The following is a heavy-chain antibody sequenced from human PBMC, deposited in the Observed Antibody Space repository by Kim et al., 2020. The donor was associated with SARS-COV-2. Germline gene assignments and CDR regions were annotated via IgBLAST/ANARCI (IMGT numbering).Heavy chain of an antibody. D-gene: IGHD4-4*01. CDR2: IYGSAST. J-gene: IGHJ6*03. V-gene: IGHV4-39*02. CDR3: ARYSRRWRQLIHYYFH. CDR1: GGSIYSSSCN. Sequence: SETLSLTCTVSGGSIYSSSCNWSRIRQPPGMGLKGIGCIYGSASTNHTLTIKIPISIAVDKTQYSLTLNSGSATAADADVYYCARYSRRWRQLIHYYFH.